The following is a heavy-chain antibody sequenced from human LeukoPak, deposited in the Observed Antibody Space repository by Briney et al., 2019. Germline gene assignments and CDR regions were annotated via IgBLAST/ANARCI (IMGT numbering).Heavy chain of an antibody. CDR2: ISYDGSNK. Sequence: GGSLRLSCAASGFTFSSYAMRWVRQAPGKGLEWVAVISYDGSNKYYADSVKGRFTISRDNSKNALYLQMNSLRAEDTAVYYCARTKYYYGSGDYWGQGTLVTVSS. CDR1: GFTFSSYA. D-gene: IGHD3-10*01. V-gene: IGHV3-30*04. J-gene: IGHJ4*02. CDR3: ARTKYYYGSGDY.